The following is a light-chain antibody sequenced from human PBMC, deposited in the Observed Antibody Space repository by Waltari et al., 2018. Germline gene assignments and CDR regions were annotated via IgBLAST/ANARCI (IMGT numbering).Light chain of an antibody. CDR2: GAS. Sequence: EILMTQSPATLSVSTWERATLSCRASQNIDNSLAWYQQKPGQATRLLMFGASTRATGFPARFSGSGSGTEFTLTITSVQSEDFAVYYCQQSKDWPITFGQGTRLDIK. V-gene: IGKV3-15*01. CDR3: QQSKDWPIT. J-gene: IGKJ5*01. CDR1: QNIDNS.